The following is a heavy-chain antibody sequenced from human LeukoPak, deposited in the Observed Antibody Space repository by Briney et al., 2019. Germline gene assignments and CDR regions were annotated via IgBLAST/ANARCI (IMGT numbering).Heavy chain of an antibody. CDR2: INPNSGGT. J-gene: IGHJ5*02. CDR1: GYTFTGYY. D-gene: IGHD6-19*01. V-gene: IGHV1-2*02. Sequence: WASVKVSCKASGYTFTGYYMHWVRQAPGQGLEWMGWINPNSGGTNYAQKFQGRVTMTRDTSISTAYMELSRLRSDDTAVYYCARAYIAVAGTTPFDPWGQGTLVTVSS. CDR3: ARAYIAVAGTTPFDP.